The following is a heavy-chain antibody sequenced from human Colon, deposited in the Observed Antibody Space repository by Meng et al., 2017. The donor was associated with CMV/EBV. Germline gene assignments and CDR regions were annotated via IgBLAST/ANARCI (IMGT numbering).Heavy chain of an antibody. CDR1: GFTFNNYW. D-gene: IGHD3-10*01. Sequence: GGSLRLSCAASGFTFNNYWMTWVRQAPGKGLEWVANIRHDAGNEQYYLESVRGRFTISRDNARNSVYLQMNSLRADDTAVYFCARDQLARGVKPAGGLDVWGQGTTVTVSS. V-gene: IGHV3-7*01. CDR2: IRHDAGNEQ. J-gene: IGHJ6*02. CDR3: ARDQLARGVKPAGGLDV.